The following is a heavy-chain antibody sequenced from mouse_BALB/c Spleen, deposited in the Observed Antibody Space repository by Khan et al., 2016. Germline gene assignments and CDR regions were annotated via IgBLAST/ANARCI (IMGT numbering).Heavy chain of an antibody. J-gene: IGHJ4*01. CDR1: GYSITSDYA. V-gene: IGHV3-2*02. Sequence: EVQLQESGPGLVKPSQSLSLTCTVTGYSITSDYAWNWIRQFPGNRLEWMGYISYSGNTSYNPSLKSRISITRDTSTNQFFLQWNSVTSEDTATCYCARSDYGDKDAMDYWGQGTSVTVSS. D-gene: IGHD1-1*01. CDR2: ISYSGNT. CDR3: ARSDYGDKDAMDY.